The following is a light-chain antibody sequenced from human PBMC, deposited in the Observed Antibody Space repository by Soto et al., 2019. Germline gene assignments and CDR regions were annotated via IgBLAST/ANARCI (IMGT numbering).Light chain of an antibody. J-gene: IGKJ1*01. V-gene: IGKV4-1*01. Sequence: DIVMTQSPDSLAVSRGERATINCKSSQSVLYSSNNKNYLAWYQQKPGQPPKLLIYGASTRESGVPDRFSGSGSGTDFTLTISSLQAEDVAVYYCQQYDSTVVWTLGQGTKVEIK. CDR1: QSVLYSSNNKNY. CDR2: GAS. CDR3: QQYDSTVVWT.